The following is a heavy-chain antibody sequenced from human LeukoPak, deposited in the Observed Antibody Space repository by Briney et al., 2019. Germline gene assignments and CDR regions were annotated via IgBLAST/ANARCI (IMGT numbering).Heavy chain of an antibody. D-gene: IGHD6-6*01. Sequence: SETLSLTCTVSGGSISSYYWSWIRQPPGKGLEWIGYIYTSGSTNYNPSLKSRVTVSVDTSKNQFSLKLSSVTAADTAVYYCARLWSVSSSVDYWGQGTLVTVSS. CDR2: IYTSGST. CDR3: ARLWSVSSSVDY. J-gene: IGHJ4*02. V-gene: IGHV4-4*09. CDR1: GGSISSYY.